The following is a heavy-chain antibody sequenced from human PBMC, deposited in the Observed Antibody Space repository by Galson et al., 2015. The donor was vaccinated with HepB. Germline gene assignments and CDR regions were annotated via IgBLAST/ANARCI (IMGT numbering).Heavy chain of an antibody. V-gene: IGHV3-7*03. CDR1: GFTFSTYW. CDR3: ARGMAVQGY. J-gene: IGHJ4*02. D-gene: IGHD3-10*01. CDR2: IKQDGSEK. Sequence: SLRLSCAASGFTFSTYWMTWVRQAPGKGLEWVANIKQDGSEKNYVDSVKGRFTISRDNSKNTLYLQMNSLRLDDTAVYYCARGMAVQGYWGQGALVTVSS.